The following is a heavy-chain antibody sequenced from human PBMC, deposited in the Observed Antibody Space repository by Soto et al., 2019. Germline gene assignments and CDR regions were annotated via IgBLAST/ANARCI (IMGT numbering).Heavy chain of an antibody. CDR3: ARVGYCSGGSCYDFDY. Sequence: QVQLQESGPGLVKPSQTLSLTCTVSGGSISSGGYYWSWIRQHPGKGLEWIGYIYYSGSTYYNPSLKSRVTISVDTSRNQFSLKLSSVTAADTAVYYCARVGYCSGGSCYDFDYWGQGTLVTVSS. D-gene: IGHD2-15*01. CDR2: IYYSGST. J-gene: IGHJ4*02. V-gene: IGHV4-31*03. CDR1: GGSISSGGYY.